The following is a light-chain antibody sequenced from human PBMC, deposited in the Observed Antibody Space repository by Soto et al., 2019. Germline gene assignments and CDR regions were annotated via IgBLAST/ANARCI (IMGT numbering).Light chain of an antibody. CDR2: DAS. Sequence: EIVLTQSPATLSLSPGERATLSCRASQSVSSSLAWYQQRPGQAPRLLIYDASNRATGIPARFSGNGSGTDFTLTISSLEPEDFAVYYCQQRSNWPLTFGGGTKVEIK. V-gene: IGKV3-11*01. CDR3: QQRSNWPLT. J-gene: IGKJ4*01. CDR1: QSVSSS.